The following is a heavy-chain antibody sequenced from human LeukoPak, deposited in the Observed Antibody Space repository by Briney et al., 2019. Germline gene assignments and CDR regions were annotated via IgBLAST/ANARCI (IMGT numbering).Heavy chain of an antibody. CDR1: GFTFSSYW. CDR2: IKQDGSEK. CDR3: VRRGGPDSLGYYYYGIDV. D-gene: IGHD3-10*01. J-gene: IGHJ6*02. Sequence: GSLRLSCAASGFTFSSYWMSWVRQAPGKGLEWVANIKQDGSEKYYVDSVKGRFTISRDNAKNSLYLQMNSLRAEDTAVYYCVRRGGPDSLGYYYYGIDVWGQGATVTVSS. V-gene: IGHV3-7*01.